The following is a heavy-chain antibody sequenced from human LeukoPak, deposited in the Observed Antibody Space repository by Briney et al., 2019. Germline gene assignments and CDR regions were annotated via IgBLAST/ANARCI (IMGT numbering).Heavy chain of an antibody. CDR2: IYYSGST. V-gene: IGHV4-39*07. D-gene: IGHD6-13*01. CDR1: GGSISSSSYY. Sequence: PSETLSLTCTVSGGSISSSSYYWGWIRQPPGKGLEWIGSIYYSGSTYYNPSLKSRVTISVDKSKNQFSLKLSSVTAADTAVYYCARTGTSSWLFDYWGQGTLVTVSS. CDR3: ARTGTSSWLFDY. J-gene: IGHJ4*02.